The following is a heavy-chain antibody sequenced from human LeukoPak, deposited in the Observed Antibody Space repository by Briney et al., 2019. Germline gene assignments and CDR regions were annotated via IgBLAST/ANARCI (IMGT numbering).Heavy chain of an antibody. CDR1: GFAFSSYE. J-gene: IGHJ6*04. CDR2: ISSSGSTI. D-gene: IGHD3-10*02. Sequence: PGGSLRLSCAASGFAFSSYEMNWVRQAPGKGLEWVSYISSSGSTIYYADSVKGRFTISRDNAKNSLYLQMNSLRAEDTAVYYCAELGVTMIGGVWGKGTTVTISS. V-gene: IGHV3-48*03. CDR3: AELGVTMIGGV.